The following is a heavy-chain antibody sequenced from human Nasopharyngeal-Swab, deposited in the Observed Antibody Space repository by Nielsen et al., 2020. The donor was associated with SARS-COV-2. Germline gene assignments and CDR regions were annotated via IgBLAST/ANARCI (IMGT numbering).Heavy chain of an antibody. J-gene: IGHJ6*03. CDR3: ARGYYDSSGWVDYYYYIDV. V-gene: IGHV4-59*01. CDR2: IYYSGST. D-gene: IGHD3-22*01. CDR1: GGSISSYY. Sequence: SETLSLTCTVSGGSISSYYWSWIRQPPGKGLEWIGYIYYSGSTNYNPSLKSRVTISVDTSKNQFSLKLSSVTAADTAVYYCARGYYDSSGWVDYYYYIDVWGKGTTVTVSS.